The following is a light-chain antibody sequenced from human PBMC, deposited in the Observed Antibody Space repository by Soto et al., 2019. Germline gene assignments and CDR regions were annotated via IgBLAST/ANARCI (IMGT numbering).Light chain of an antibody. V-gene: IGLV1-47*02. CDR2: SDN. CDR1: SSNIGSNS. Sequence: QSVLTQPPSVSGTPGQRVTISCSGSSSNIGSNSVYWYQQLPGTAPKLLIYSDNQRPSGVPDRSSGSKSGTSAFLAISGLRSEDEADYYCAAWDDSLSAHYVFGTGTKVTVL. CDR3: AAWDDSLSAHYV. J-gene: IGLJ1*01.